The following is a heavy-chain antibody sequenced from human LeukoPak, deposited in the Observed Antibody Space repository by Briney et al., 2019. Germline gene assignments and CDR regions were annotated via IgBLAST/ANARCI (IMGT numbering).Heavy chain of an antibody. J-gene: IGHJ2*01. CDR1: GGSISSYY. V-gene: IGHV4-59*08. Sequence: SETLSLTCTVSGGSISSYYWSWIRQPPGRGLEWIGYIYYIGSTNYNPSLKSRVTISVDTSENQFSLKLSSVTAADTAVYYCARTRTIFGVVTGYWYFDLWGRGTLVTVSS. CDR2: IYYIGST. D-gene: IGHD3-3*01. CDR3: ARTRTIFGVVTGYWYFDL.